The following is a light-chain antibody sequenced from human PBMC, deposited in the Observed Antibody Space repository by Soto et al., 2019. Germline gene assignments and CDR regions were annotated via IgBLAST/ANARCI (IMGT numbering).Light chain of an antibody. CDR1: QSISSY. CDR2: AAS. CDR3: QQSYSTPIT. J-gene: IGKJ5*01. Sequence: DIQMTQSPSSLSASIEDRVTITCRASQSISSYLNWYQQKPGKAPQLLIYAASSLQSRVPSRFSGSGSGTDFTITISSLQPEDFATYYCQQSYSTPITFGQGTRLEIK. V-gene: IGKV1-39*01.